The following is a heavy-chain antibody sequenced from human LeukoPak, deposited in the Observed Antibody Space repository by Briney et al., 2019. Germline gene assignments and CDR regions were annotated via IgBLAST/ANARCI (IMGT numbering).Heavy chain of an antibody. J-gene: IGHJ4*02. Sequence: PSETLSLTCAVYGVSFSGYYWSWIRQPPGKGLEWIGEINHSGSTNYNPSLKSRVTISVDTSKNQFSLKLSSVTAADTAVYYCASPLGYWGQGTLVTVSS. CDR3: ASPLGY. CDR1: GVSFSGYY. V-gene: IGHV4-34*01. CDR2: INHSGST.